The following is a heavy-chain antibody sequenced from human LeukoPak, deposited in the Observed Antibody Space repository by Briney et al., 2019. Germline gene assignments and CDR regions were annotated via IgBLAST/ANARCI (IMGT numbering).Heavy chain of an antibody. CDR1: GFTFGDHG. Sequence: GGSLRLSCVGSGFTFGDHGMNWVRQAPGKGLEWVAGINENGRSPGYADSVKGRFTISRDNAKNSLYLQMNSLRPEDTAVYYCLRDEYRAWGSWGQGTLVTVSS. V-gene: IGHV3-20*04. J-gene: IGHJ5*02. D-gene: IGHD4-11*01. CDR3: LRDEYRAWGS. CDR2: INENGRSP.